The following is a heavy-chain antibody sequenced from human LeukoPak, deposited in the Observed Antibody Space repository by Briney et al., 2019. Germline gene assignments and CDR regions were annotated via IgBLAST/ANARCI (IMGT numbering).Heavy chain of an antibody. V-gene: IGHV4-4*07. CDR1: GGSISSYY. J-gene: IGHJ4*02. CDR2: IYTSGST. CDR3: ARDYYDSSGYYYARYWFDY. Sequence: SETLSLTCTVSGGSISSYYWSWIRQPAEKGLEWIGRIYTSGSTNYNPSLKSRVTMSVDTSKNQFSLKLSSVTAADTAVYYCARDYYDSSGYYYARYWFDYWGQGTLVTVSS. D-gene: IGHD3-22*01.